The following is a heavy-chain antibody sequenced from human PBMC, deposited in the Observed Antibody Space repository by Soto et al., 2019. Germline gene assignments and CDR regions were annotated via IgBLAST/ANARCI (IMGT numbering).Heavy chain of an antibody. D-gene: IGHD5-18*01. V-gene: IGHV3-30-3*01. CDR2: ISYDGSNK. CDR3: ARGIQLWKAPYGMDV. CDR1: GFTFSSYA. Sequence: QVQLVESGGGVVQPGRSLRLSCAASGFTFSSYAMHWVRQAPGKGLEWVAVISYDGSNKYYADSVKGRFTISRDNSKNTLYLQMNSLRAEDTAVYYCARGIQLWKAPYGMDVWGQGTTVTVSS. J-gene: IGHJ6*02.